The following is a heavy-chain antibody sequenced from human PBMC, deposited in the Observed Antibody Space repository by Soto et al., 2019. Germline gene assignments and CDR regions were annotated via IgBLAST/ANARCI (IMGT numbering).Heavy chain of an antibody. D-gene: IGHD4-17*01. V-gene: IGHV3-48*02. Sequence: EVQLVESGGGLVQPGGSLRLSCAASGFTFTRYSMNWVRQAPGKGLEWVSYISSSSSTVYYADSVKGRFTIARDNAKKSLYLQMNSLRDEDTAVYYCARDSVTTVTTRGFDYWGQGTQVTVSS. CDR1: GFTFTRYS. J-gene: IGHJ4*02. CDR3: ARDSVTTVTTRGFDY. CDR2: ISSSSSTV.